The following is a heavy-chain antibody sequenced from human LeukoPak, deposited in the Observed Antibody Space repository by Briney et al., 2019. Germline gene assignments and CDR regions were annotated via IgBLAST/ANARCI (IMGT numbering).Heavy chain of an antibody. CDR2: ISSSSSYI. CDR1: GFTFSSYS. CDR3: ARQDGISVLRGVN. J-gene: IGHJ4*02. D-gene: IGHD3-10*01. V-gene: IGHV3-21*01. Sequence: GGSLRLSCAASGFTFSSYSMNWVRQAPGKGLEWVSSISSSSSYIYYADSVKGRFTISRDNAKNSLYLQMNSLSAEDTAVYYCARQDGISVLRGVNWGQGTLVTVSS.